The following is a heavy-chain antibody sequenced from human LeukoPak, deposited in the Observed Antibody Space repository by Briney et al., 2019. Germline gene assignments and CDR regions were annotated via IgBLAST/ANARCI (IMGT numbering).Heavy chain of an antibody. J-gene: IGHJ4*02. D-gene: IGHD6-13*01. Sequence: PSETLSLTCTVSGGSISSYYWSWVRQPPGKGLEWIAYIYYSGSTNYNPSLKSRVTISVDTSKNQFSLNLNSVTAEDTAVYYCARHGIVDSSRKYYFDYWGQGTLVTVSS. CDR2: IYYSGST. V-gene: IGHV4-59*08. CDR3: ARHGIVDSSRKYYFDY. CDR1: GGSISSYY.